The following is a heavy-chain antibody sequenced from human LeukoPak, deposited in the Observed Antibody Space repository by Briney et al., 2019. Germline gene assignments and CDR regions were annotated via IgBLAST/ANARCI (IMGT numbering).Heavy chain of an antibody. CDR1: GYSFTSYW. CDR3: ARLGGQLWFIGFDYYYGMDV. CDR2: IYPGDSDT. Sequence: GESLKISCKGSGYSFTSYWIGWVRQMPRKGLEWMGIIYPGDSDTRYSPSFQGQVTISADKSISTAYLQWSSLKASDTAMYYCARLGGQLWFIGFDYYYGMDVWGQGTTVTVSS. V-gene: IGHV5-51*01. J-gene: IGHJ6*02. D-gene: IGHD5-18*01.